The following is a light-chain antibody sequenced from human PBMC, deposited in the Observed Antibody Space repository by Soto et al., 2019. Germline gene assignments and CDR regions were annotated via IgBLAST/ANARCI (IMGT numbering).Light chain of an antibody. J-gene: IGKJ1*01. V-gene: IGKV3-15*01. CDR2: GTS. Sequence: EIVMTQSPATLSVSPGERATLSCRASQSVSNNLAWYQQKPGQAPRLLIYGTSTRATGIPARFSGSGSGTEFTLTISSLQSEDFAVYYCQQYSEWPPWTFGHGTKVEIK. CDR1: QSVSNN. CDR3: QQYSEWPPWT.